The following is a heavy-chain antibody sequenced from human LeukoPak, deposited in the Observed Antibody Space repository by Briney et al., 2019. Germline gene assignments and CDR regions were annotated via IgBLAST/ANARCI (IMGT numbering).Heavy chain of an antibody. Sequence: PGGSLRLSCAASGFTFSDAWMIWVRQAPGKGLEWVGRIKSRADGGTPDHAAPVTGRFTISRDGSNGTLVLQMNSLTTEGTSVYYCATQGLLDAFDIWGQGTMVIVSS. D-gene: IGHD3-22*01. V-gene: IGHV3-15*01. CDR2: IKSRADGGTP. J-gene: IGHJ3*02. CDR3: ATQGLLDAFDI. CDR1: GFTFSDAW.